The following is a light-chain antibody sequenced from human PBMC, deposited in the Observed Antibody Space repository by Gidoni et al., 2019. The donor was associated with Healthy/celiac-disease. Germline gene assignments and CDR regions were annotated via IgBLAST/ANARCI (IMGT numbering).Light chain of an antibody. CDR3: QQYDNLPLT. CDR1: QDISNY. J-gene: IGKJ4*01. CDR2: DAS. V-gene: IGKV1-33*01. Sequence: DIQMTQSPSSLSASVGDRVTITCQASQDISNYLNWYQQKPGKAPKLLIYDASNLETGVPSRFSGSGSGTDFTFTISSLQPEDIATYYCQQYDNLPLTFGGXTKVGIK.